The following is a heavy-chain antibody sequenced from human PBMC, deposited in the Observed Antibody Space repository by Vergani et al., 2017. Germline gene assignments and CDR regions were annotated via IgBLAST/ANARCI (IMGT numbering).Heavy chain of an antibody. D-gene: IGHD1-1*01. CDR2: ISYDGSNK. CDR1: GFTFSSYG. Sequence: QVQLVESGGGVVQPGRSLRLSCAASGFTFSSYGMHWVRQAPGKGLEWVAVISYDGSNKYYADSVKGRFTISRDNSKNTLYLQMNSLRAEDTAVYYCANTPDNWNGGVGFYYYGMDVWGQGTTVTVSS. CDR3: ANTPDNWNGGVGFYYYGMDV. J-gene: IGHJ6*02. V-gene: IGHV3-30*18.